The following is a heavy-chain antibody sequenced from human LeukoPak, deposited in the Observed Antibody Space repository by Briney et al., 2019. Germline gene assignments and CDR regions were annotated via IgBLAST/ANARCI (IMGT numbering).Heavy chain of an antibody. V-gene: IGHV1-18*01. J-gene: IGHJ6*03. CDR1: GYTFTSYG. Sequence: GASVKVSCKASGYTFTSYGISWVRQAPGQGLEWMGWISAYNGNTNYAQKLQGRVTMTTDTSTSTAYMELRSLRSDDTAVYYCARRSGDCDFWSGYNYYYMDVWGKGTTVTVSS. CDR3: ARRSGDCDFWSGYNYYYMDV. D-gene: IGHD3-3*01. CDR2: ISAYNGNT.